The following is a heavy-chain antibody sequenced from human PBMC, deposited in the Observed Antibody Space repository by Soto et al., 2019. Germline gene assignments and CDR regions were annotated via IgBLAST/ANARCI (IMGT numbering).Heavy chain of an antibody. V-gene: IGHV4-31*03. CDR1: GGSISSGGYY. CDR2: IYYSGST. CDR3: ARGGDDYGDRGVFGY. J-gene: IGHJ4*02. Sequence: QVQLQESGPGLVKPSQTLSLTCTVSGGSISSGGYYWSWIRQHPGNGLEWIGYIYYSGSTYYNPSLKSRVTISVDTSKNQFSLKLSSVTAADTAVYYCARGGDDYGDRGVFGYWGQGTLVTVSS. D-gene: IGHD4-17*01.